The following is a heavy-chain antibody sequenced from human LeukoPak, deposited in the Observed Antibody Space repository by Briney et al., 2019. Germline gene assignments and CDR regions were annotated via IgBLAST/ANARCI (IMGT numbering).Heavy chain of an antibody. CDR1: GFTFSSYA. V-gene: IGHV3-30*01. Sequence: GRSLRLSCAASGFTFSSYAMHWVRQAPGKGLEWVSVISSDGTNTYFADSVKGRFTISRDNSRKMLSLQMHSLRPEDTAVYYCARVSIFGVVIPPDYWGQGALVTVSS. CDR2: ISSDGTNT. CDR3: ARVSIFGVVIPPDY. J-gene: IGHJ4*02. D-gene: IGHD3-3*02.